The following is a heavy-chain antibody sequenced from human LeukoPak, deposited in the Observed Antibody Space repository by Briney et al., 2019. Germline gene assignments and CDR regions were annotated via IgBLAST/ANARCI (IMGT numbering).Heavy chain of an antibody. CDR2: IIPIFGTA. V-gene: IGHV1-69*13. CDR3: ARPGLRMTTVVTLLY. Sequence: SVKVSCKASGGTFISYAISWVRQAPGQGLEWMGGIIPIFGTANYAQKFQGRVTITADESTSTAYMELSSLRSEDTAVYYCARPGLRMTTVVTLLYWGQGTLVTVSS. D-gene: IGHD4-23*01. CDR1: GGTFISYA. J-gene: IGHJ4*02.